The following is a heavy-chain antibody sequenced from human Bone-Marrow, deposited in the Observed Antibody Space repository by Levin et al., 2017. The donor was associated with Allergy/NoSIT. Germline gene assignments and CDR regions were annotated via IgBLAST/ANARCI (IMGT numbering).Heavy chain of an antibody. J-gene: IGHJ4*02. V-gene: IGHV3-30-3*01. CDR3: ASADGGNSYGYFVDY. CDR2: MSYDGSIE. Sequence: PGGSLRLSCAASGFTFSSFPIHWVRQAPGKGLEWVAVMSYDGSIEDYADSVRGRFTISRDKSKDTLFLQMNSLRREDTAVYYCASADGGNSYGYFVDYWGQGTLVTVSS. CDR1: GFTFSSFP. D-gene: IGHD4-23*01.